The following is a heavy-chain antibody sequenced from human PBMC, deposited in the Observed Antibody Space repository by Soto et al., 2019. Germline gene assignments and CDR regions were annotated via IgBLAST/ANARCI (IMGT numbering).Heavy chain of an antibody. CDR2: IIPVLGPA. V-gene: IGHV1-69*06. J-gene: IGHJ4*02. CDR3: ARAAKRYFDY. CDR1: GVTFNTFA. Sequence: QVQLVQSGAEVKKPGSSVKVSCKTSGVTFNTFAISWVRQAPGQGLEYMGGIIPVLGPANYAQRFRGRVTITADKSTSTAYLELTNLTSEDTAVYYCARAAKRYFDYWGQGTLVTVSS.